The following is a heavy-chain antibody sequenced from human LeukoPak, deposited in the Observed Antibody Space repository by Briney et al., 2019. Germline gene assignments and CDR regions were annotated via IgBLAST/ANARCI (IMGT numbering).Heavy chain of an antibody. CDR2: IQPDGNDK. J-gene: IGHJ4*02. Sequence: GGSLRLSCAASGFTFNNYGMHWVRQAPGKGLEWVTLIQPDGNDKYYADSVKGGFTVSRDNSKNTLYLQLNSLRAEDTAVYYCAKRDAVTEFDYWGQGTLVTVSS. CDR1: GFTFNNYG. CDR3: AKRDAVTEFDY. V-gene: IGHV3-30*02. D-gene: IGHD2-21*02.